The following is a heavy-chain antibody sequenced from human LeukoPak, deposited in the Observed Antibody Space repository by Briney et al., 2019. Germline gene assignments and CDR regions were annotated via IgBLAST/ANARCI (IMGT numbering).Heavy chain of an antibody. CDR2: IWYDGSNK. Sequence: PGGSLRLSCAASGFTFSSYGMHWVRQAPGKGLEWVAVIWYDGSNKYYADSVKGRFTSSRDNSNNTLYVQMNSLRVEDTAVYYCAKSGGLSGSGRLAMDVWGQGTTVTVSS. CDR1: GFTFSSYG. J-gene: IGHJ6*02. V-gene: IGHV3-33*06. CDR3: AKSGGLSGSGRLAMDV. D-gene: IGHD3-10*01.